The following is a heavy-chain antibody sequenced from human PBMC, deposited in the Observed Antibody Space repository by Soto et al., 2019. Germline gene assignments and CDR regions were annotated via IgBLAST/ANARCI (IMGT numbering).Heavy chain of an antibody. CDR2: ISGSGGST. Sequence: HPGGSLRLSCAASGFTFSSYAMSWVRQAPGKGLEWVSAISGSGGSTYYADSVKGRFTISRDSSKNTLYLQMNSLRAEDTAVYYCAKDNLKYDILTGYWEFDYWGQGTLVTVSS. J-gene: IGHJ4*02. CDR1: GFTFSSYA. CDR3: AKDNLKYDILTGYWEFDY. D-gene: IGHD3-9*01. V-gene: IGHV3-23*01.